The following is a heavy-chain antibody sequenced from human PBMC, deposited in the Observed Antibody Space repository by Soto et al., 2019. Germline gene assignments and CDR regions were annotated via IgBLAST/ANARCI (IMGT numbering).Heavy chain of an antibody. CDR1: GFTFSNAW. CDR3: TTDIVVVVAATADGYYYYMDV. J-gene: IGHJ6*03. Sequence: EVQLVESGGGLVKPGGSLRLSWAASGFTFSNAWMSWVRQAPGKGLEWVGRIKSKTDGGTTDYAAPVKGRFTISRDDSKNTLYLQMNSLKTEATAVYYYTTDIVVVVAATADGYYYYMDVWGKGTTVTVSS. D-gene: IGHD2-15*01. CDR2: IKSKTDGGTT. V-gene: IGHV3-15*01.